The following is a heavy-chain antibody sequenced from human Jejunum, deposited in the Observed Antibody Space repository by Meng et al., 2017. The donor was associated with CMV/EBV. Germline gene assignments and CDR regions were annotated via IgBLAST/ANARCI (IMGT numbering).Heavy chain of an antibody. CDR3: ARNARGSGY. J-gene: IGHJ4*02. D-gene: IGHD3-10*01. Sequence: LSGAASGLPVSSYWMTWGRQAPGKGLEWVAKIKQDGSEKYYVDSVKGRFTISRDNAKNSLFLQMNSLRAEDTAMYYCARNARGSGYWGQGTLVTVSS. CDR2: IKQDGSEK. V-gene: IGHV3-7*01. CDR1: GLPVSSYW.